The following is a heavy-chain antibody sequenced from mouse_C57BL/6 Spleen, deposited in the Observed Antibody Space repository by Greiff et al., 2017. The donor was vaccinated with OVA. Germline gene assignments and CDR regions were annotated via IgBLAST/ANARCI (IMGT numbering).Heavy chain of an antibody. CDR3: ARDDGYYVRYAMDY. J-gene: IGHJ4*01. D-gene: IGHD2-3*01. Sequence: QVQLQQPGAELVKPGASVKLSCKASGYTFTSYWMHWVKQRPGRGLEWIGRIAPNSGGTKYNEKFKSKATLTVDKPSSTAYMQLSSLTSEDSAVYYCARDDGYYVRYAMDYWGQGTSVTVSS. V-gene: IGHV1-72*01. CDR1: GYTFTSYW. CDR2: IAPNSGGT.